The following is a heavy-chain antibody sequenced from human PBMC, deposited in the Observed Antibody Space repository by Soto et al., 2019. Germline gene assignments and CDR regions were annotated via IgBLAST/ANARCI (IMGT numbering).Heavy chain of an antibody. J-gene: IGHJ4*02. D-gene: IGHD2-15*01. Sequence: QVQLVESGGGVVQPGRSLRLSCAASGFTFSNYGMLWVRQAPGKGLEWVAIVSYDGSKKYYADSVKGRFTISRDNSKNTLYLQMNSLRAEDMAVYYCAKDQKAGGSPFDSWGQGTLVTVSS. V-gene: IGHV3-30*18. CDR1: GFTFSNYG. CDR2: VSYDGSKK. CDR3: AKDQKAGGSPFDS.